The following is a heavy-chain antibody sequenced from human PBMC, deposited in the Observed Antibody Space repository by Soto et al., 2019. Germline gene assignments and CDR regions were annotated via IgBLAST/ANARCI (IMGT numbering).Heavy chain of an antibody. J-gene: IGHJ4*02. V-gene: IGHV4-34*01. Sequence: SETLSLTCAVYGGSFSGYYWSWIRQPPGKGLEWIGEINHSGSTNYNPSLKSRVTISVDTSKNQFSLKLSSVTAADTAVYYYARRVVVAATPWYFDYWGQGTLVTVSS. CDR3: ARRVVVAATPWYFDY. CDR2: INHSGST. CDR1: GGSFSGYY. D-gene: IGHD2-15*01.